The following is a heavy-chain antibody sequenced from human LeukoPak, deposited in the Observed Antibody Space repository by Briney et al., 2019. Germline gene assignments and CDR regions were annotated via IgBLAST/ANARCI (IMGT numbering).Heavy chain of an antibody. CDR1: GGTFSSYA. CDR2: IIPIFGTA. CDR3: AGPLTITRFYYYYYMDV. V-gene: IGHV1-69*05. J-gene: IGHJ6*03. Sequence: SVKVSCKASGGTFSSYAISWVRQAPGQGLEWMGGIIPIFGTANYAQKFQGRVTITTDESTSTAYMELSSLRSEDTAVYYCAGPLTITRFYYYYYMDVWGKGTTVTVSS. D-gene: IGHD4/OR15-4a*01.